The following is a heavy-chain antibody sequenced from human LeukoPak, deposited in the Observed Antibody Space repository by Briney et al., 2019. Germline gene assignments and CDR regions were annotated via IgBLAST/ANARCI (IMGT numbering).Heavy chain of an antibody. Sequence: GGSLRLSCAASGFTFSDYAMSWVRQTPGKGLERVSTICGDCGNTHYADSVKGRFTISRDNSKNTLYLQISSLRAEDSALYYCARDVGVVMFDYWGQGTLVTVSS. J-gene: IGHJ4*02. CDR2: ICGDCGNT. D-gene: IGHD3-22*01. V-gene: IGHV3-23*01. CDR3: ARDVGVVMFDY. CDR1: GFTFSDYA.